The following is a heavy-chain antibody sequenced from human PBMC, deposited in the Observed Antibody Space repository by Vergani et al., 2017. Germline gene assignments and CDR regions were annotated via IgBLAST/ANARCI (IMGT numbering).Heavy chain of an antibody. CDR1: GYSLTELT. Sequence: QVQLVQSGSEVRKPGASVKVSCQVSGYSLTELTIHWVRQAPGKGLEWRGGFDPEHGEVTFAHHIQGRVTMTEDRSTDTAYMELSSLRPEDTALYYCAIVTYYYDSSGYYLDYWGQGTLVTVSS. V-gene: IGHV1-24*01. CDR2: FDPEHGEV. D-gene: IGHD3-22*01. CDR3: AIVTYYYDSSGYYLDY. J-gene: IGHJ4*02.